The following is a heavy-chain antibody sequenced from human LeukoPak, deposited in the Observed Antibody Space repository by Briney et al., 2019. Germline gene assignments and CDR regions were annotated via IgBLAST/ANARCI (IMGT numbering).Heavy chain of an antibody. CDR1: GYTLTELS. V-gene: IGHV1-24*01. J-gene: IGHJ4*02. CDR2: FDPEDGET. D-gene: IGHD2-15*01. CDR3: ARVPRNLGYCSGGSCYWTGWDY. Sequence: ASVKVSCKVSGYTLTELSMHWVRQAPGKGLEWMGGFDPEDGETIYAQKFQGRVTMTEDTSTDTAYMELRSLRSDDTAVYYCARVPRNLGYCSGGSCYWTGWDYWGQGTLVTVSS.